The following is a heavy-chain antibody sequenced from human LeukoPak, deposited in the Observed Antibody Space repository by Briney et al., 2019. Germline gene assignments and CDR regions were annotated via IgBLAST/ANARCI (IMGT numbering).Heavy chain of an antibody. CDR2: IYVDGRT. J-gene: IGHJ4*02. CDR3: ARRGDGGRSFDY. D-gene: IGHD4-23*01. V-gene: IGHV3-53*01. CDR1: GFTFSTTY. Sequence: PGGSLRLSCAASGFTFSTTYMSWVRQAPGKRLEWVSLIYVDGRTYYADSVKGRFTISRDNSKNTLYLQVNSLRAEDTAVYYCARRGDGGRSFDYWGQGTLVTVSS.